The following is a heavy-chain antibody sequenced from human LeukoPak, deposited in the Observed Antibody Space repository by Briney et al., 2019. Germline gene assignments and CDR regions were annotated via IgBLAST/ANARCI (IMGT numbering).Heavy chain of an antibody. Sequence: GGSLRLSCAASGFTFSSYSMNWVRQAPGKGLEWVSSVSSSSSYIYYADSVKGRFTISRDNAKNSLYLQMNSLRAEDTAVYYCASILTGRFDYWGQGTLVTVSS. CDR1: GFTFSSYS. V-gene: IGHV3-21*01. D-gene: IGHD3-9*01. CDR2: VSSSSSYI. J-gene: IGHJ4*02. CDR3: ASILTGRFDY.